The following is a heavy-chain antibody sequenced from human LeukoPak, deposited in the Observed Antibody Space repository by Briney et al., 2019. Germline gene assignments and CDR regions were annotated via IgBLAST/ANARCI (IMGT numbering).Heavy chain of an antibody. CDR2: ISSGGNTI. D-gene: IGHD5-18*01. J-gene: IGHJ4*02. CDR3: AREGTAIVSFDY. Sequence: GGSLRLSCAASGFTFSSYEMNWVRQAPGKGLEWVSYISSGGNTIYYADSVKGRFTISRDNAKNSLYLQMNSLRAEDTAVYYCAREGTAIVSFDYWGQGTLVTVSS. CDR1: GFTFSSYE. V-gene: IGHV3-48*03.